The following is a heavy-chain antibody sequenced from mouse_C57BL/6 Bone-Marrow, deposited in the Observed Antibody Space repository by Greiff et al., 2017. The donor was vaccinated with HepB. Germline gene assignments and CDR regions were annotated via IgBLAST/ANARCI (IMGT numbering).Heavy chain of an antibody. CDR3: ARAEAGRGYYAMDY. D-gene: IGHD3-2*02. CDR1: GYTFTSYG. V-gene: IGHV1-81*01. J-gene: IGHJ4*01. CDR2: IYPRSGNT. Sequence: QVQLKESGAELARPGASVKLSCKASGYTFTSYGISWVKQRTGQGLEWIGEIYPRSGNTYYNEKFKGKATLTADKSSSTAYMELRSLTSEDSAVYVCARAEAGRGYYAMDYWGQGTSVTVSS.